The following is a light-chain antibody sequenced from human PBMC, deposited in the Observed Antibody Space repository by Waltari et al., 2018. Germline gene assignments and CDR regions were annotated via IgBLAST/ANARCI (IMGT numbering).Light chain of an antibody. V-gene: IGKV3-15*01. J-gene: IGKJ1*01. CDR3: QQYENSFWT. CDR1: QIVGSN. Sequence: EVVMTQSPATLSVSPGERATLSCRASQIVGSNLAWFQQKPGQAPRLLMYDASTRATDIPPRFSGSGSGTEFTLTISSLQSEDIAVYYCQQYENSFWTFGQGTKVEIK. CDR2: DAS.